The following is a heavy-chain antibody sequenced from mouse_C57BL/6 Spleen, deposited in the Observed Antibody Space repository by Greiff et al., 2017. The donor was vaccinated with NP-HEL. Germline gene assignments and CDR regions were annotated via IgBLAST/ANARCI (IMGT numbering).Heavy chain of an antibody. CDR2: FYPGSGSI. D-gene: IGHD3-2*02. CDR1: GYTFTEYT. CDR3: ARTAQATYYFDY. V-gene: IGHV1-62-2*01. J-gene: IGHJ2*01. Sequence: QVQLQQSGAELVKPGASVKLSCKASGYTFTEYTIHWVKQRSGQGLEWIGWFYPGSGSIKYNEKFKSKATLTVDTSSSTAYMQLSSLTSEDSAVYYCARTAQATYYFDYWGQGTTLTVSS.